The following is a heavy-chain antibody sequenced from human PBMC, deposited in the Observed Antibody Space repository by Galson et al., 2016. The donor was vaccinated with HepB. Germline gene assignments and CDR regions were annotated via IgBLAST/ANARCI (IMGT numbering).Heavy chain of an antibody. Sequence: TLSLTCTVSGGSISSGGFYWSWIRQHPGKGLEWIGYIYNSGSTYYHPSLKSRLIISVDTSKNQLSLKLSSVTAADTAVYYCARFYGVLGYFDYWGQGTLVTVSA. CDR2: IYNSGST. CDR1: GGSISSGGFY. CDR3: ARFYGVLGYFDY. V-gene: IGHV4-31*03. J-gene: IGHJ4*02. D-gene: IGHD4-17*01.